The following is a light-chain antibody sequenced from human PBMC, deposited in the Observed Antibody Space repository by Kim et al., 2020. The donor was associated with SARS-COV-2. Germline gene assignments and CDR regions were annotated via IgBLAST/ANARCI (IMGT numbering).Light chain of an antibody. CDR3: QQHNTYSGT. CDR2: KTS. Sequence: VGDNVTLTCRASQTFSGWLAWYQQKPGKAPKLLIYKTSTLESEVPSRFSGSGSGTEFLLTISGLQPDDVATYYCQQHNTYSGTFGPGTKVDIK. CDR1: QTFSGW. J-gene: IGKJ1*01. V-gene: IGKV1-5*03.